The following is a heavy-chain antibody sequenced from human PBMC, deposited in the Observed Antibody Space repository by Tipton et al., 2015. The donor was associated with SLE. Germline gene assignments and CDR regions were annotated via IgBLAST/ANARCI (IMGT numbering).Heavy chain of an antibody. CDR1: GYIFTNYW. Sequence: QLVQSGAEVKKPGESLKISCKASGYIFTNYWIAWVRQMPGKGLEWMGIIYPGDSDTRYSPSFQGQVTISADKSISTAYLQWSSLKASDTAMYYCARREERWLQIGAFDIWGQGTMVTVSS. J-gene: IGHJ3*02. D-gene: IGHD5-24*01. V-gene: IGHV5-51*03. CDR2: IYPGDSDT. CDR3: ARREERWLQIGAFDI.